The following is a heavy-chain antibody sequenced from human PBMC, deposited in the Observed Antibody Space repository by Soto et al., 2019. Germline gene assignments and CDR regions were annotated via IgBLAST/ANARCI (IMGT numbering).Heavy chain of an antibody. CDR3: ARQYGSGSYYNPTMIYGMDV. Sequence: GESLKISCKGSGYSFTSYWISWVRQMPGKGLEWMGRIDPSDSCTNYSPSFQGHVTISADKSISTAYLQWSSLKASDTAMYYCARQYGSGSYYNPTMIYGMDVWGQGTTVTVSS. CDR1: GYSFTSYW. D-gene: IGHD3-10*01. CDR2: IDPSDSCT. J-gene: IGHJ6*02. V-gene: IGHV5-10-1*01.